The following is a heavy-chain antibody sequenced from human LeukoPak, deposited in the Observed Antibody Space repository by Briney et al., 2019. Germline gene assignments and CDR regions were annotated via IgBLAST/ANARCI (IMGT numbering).Heavy chain of an antibody. Sequence: PSETLSLTCAAYGGSFSGYYWSWIRQPPGKGLEWIGEINHSGSTNYNPSLKSRVTISVDTSKNQFSLKLSSVTAADTAVYYCARGMGYCSGGSCYEWFDPWGQGTLVTVSS. CDR1: GGSFSGYY. J-gene: IGHJ5*02. D-gene: IGHD2-15*01. CDR2: INHSGST. V-gene: IGHV4-34*01. CDR3: ARGMGYCSGGSCYEWFDP.